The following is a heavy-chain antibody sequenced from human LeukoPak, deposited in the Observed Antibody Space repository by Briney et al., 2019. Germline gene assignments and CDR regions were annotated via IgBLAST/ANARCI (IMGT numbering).Heavy chain of an antibody. J-gene: IGHJ4*02. CDR2: ISGSGGST. D-gene: IGHD3-10*01. Sequence: PGGPLRLSCAASGFTFSSYAMSWVRQAPGKGLEWVSAISGSGGSTYYADSVKGRFTISRDNSKNTLYLQMNSLRAEDTAVYYCAKDQLLLWFGELLPPDYWGQGTLVTVSS. CDR3: AKDQLLLWFGELLPPDY. CDR1: GFTFSSYA. V-gene: IGHV3-23*01.